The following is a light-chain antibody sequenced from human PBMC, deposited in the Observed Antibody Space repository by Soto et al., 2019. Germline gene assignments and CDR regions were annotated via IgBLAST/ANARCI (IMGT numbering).Light chain of an antibody. Sequence: QSVLTQPASVSGSPGQSITISCTGTSSDVGGYNYVSWYQHHPGKAPKLMIFDVSNRPSGVSNRFSGSKSGNTASLTISGLKPEDEADYYCSSYTTGNTRQIVSETGTKLTVL. V-gene: IGLV2-14*03. CDR1: SSDVGGYNY. CDR3: SSYTTGNTRQIV. CDR2: DVS. J-gene: IGLJ1*01.